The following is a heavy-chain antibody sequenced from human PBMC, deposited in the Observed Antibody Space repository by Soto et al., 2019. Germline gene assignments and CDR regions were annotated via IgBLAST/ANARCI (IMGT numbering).Heavy chain of an antibody. CDR3: SSGLIVVVAASRRAGY. CDR1: GFSFDNAW. Sequence: EVQLVESGGGVVKPGESVRLSCAASGFSFDNAWMNWVRQAPGKGLEWVGRIQSKTYGETTDYAAPVKGRFTISRDDSKNTMYLRMNSLTADDSAVYYCSSGLIVVVAASRRAGYWGQGTLVTVSS. V-gene: IGHV3-15*07. CDR2: IQSKTYGETT. D-gene: IGHD2-15*01. J-gene: IGHJ4*02.